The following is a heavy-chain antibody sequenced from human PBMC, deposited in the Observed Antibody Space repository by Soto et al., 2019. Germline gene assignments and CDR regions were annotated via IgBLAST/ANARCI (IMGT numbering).Heavy chain of an antibody. Sequence: EVQLLESGGGLVQPGGSLRLSCAASGFTFSNYAVTWVRQAPGKGLEWVSTISGSGGSTYYADSVKGPFTISRDNSKNPLYRQMNSLRAEDTAVYYCAKDQGSSWYEIDYWGQGTLVTVSS. CDR1: GFTFSNYA. CDR2: ISGSGGST. J-gene: IGHJ4*02. D-gene: IGHD6-13*01. CDR3: AKDQGSSWYEIDY. V-gene: IGHV3-23*01.